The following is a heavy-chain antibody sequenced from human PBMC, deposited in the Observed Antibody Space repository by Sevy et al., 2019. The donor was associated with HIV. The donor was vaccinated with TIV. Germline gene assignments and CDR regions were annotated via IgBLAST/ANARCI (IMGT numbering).Heavy chain of an antibody. CDR3: AKDLAGPGRRYFDN. J-gene: IGHJ4*02. V-gene: IGHV3-30*02. CDR1: GFTFSNFG. D-gene: IGHD6-13*01. Sequence: GGSLRLSCTASGFTFSNFGMHWVRQVPGKGLDWVTFIRYDGSDKYYAASVKGRFTISRDDSKNRLYLQMDSPRPDDTAIYYCAKDLAGPGRRYFDNWGQGTLVTVSS. CDR2: IRYDGSDK.